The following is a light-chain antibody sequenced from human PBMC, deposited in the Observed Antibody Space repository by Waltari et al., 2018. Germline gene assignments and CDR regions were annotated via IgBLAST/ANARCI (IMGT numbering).Light chain of an antibody. V-gene: IGLV2-14*01. CDR1: SREVGGFNY. J-gene: IGLJ1*01. CDR2: EVT. CDR3: SSYTSSSTLGSGV. Sequence: QSALTQPASVSGSPGQSITLSCTGTSREVGGFNYSSWSQQHPGNAPKLMIYEVTNRPSGVSNRFSGSKSGNTASLTISGLQAEDEADYYCSSYTSSSTLGSGVFGTGTKVTVL.